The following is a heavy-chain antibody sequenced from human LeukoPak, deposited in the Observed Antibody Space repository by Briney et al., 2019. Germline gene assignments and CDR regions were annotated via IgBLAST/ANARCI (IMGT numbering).Heavy chain of an antibody. CDR1: GYTFTNYD. V-gene: IGHV1-8*01. D-gene: IGHD2-2*01. CDR2: MNPNSGNT. Sequence: ASVKVSCKASGYTFTNYDINWVRLATGQGLEWMGWMNPNSGNTGYAQKFQGRVTMTRNTSISTAYMELSSLRSEDTAVYYCARGGFRVPAANYYYYGMDVWGQGTTVTVSS. J-gene: IGHJ6*02. CDR3: ARGGFRVPAANYYYYGMDV.